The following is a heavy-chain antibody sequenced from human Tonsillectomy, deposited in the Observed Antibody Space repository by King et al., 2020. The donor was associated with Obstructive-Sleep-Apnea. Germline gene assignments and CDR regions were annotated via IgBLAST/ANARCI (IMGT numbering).Heavy chain of an antibody. CDR1: GGSITSSSW. CDR3: ARTTHGDYALDY. CDR2: IYHSGST. Sequence: VQLQESGPGLVKPSGTLSLTCVVSGGSITSSSWWTWVRQPPGKGLEWIGEIYHSGSTNYKPSLKSRVTMSVDKSKNHFSLRLASVTAADTAVYYCARTTHGDYALDYWGQGTLVTVSS. D-gene: IGHD4-17*01. J-gene: IGHJ4*02. V-gene: IGHV4-4*02.